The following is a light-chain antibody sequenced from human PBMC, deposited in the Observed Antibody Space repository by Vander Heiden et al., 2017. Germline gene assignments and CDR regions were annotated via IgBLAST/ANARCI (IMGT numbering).Light chain of an antibody. CDR3: AAWDDSLSGDVV. CDR1: SSNSGSNY. J-gene: IGLJ2*01. V-gene: IGLV1-47*01. Sequence: QSVLTQPPSASGSPGHRVHLSCSGTSSNSGSNYVYWYQQLPGTAPKLLIYRNNQRPSGVPDRFSGSKSGTSASLAISGLRSEDEADYYCAAWDDSLSGDVVFGGGTKLTVL. CDR2: RNN.